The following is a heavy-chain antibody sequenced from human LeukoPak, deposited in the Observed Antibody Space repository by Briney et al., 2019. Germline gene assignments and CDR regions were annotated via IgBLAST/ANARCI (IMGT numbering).Heavy chain of an antibody. D-gene: IGHD6-13*01. CDR2: IKQDGSEK. Sequence: GGSLRLSCAASGFTFSSYWMTWVRQSPGKGLEWVAKIKQDGSEKYYVDSVKGRFTISRDNAKNSLYLQMNSLGAEDTAVYYCARRGTSSSWAHFDYWGQGTLVTVSS. CDR3: ARRGTSSSWAHFDY. V-gene: IGHV3-7*05. J-gene: IGHJ4*02. CDR1: GFTFSSYW.